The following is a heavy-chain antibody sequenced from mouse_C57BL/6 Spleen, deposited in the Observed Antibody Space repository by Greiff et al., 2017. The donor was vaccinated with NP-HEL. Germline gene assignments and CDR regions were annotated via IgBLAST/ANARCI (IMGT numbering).Heavy chain of an antibody. V-gene: IGHV1-62-2*01. Sequence: QVQLKQSGAELVKPGASVKLSCKASGYTFTEYTIHWVKQRSGQGLEWIGWFYPGSGSIKYNEKFKDKATLTADKSSSTVYMELSRLTSEDSAVYFCARHEDRGSLRDWYFDVWGTGTTVTVSS. D-gene: IGHD1-1*01. CDR2: FYPGSGSI. CDR3: ARHEDRGSLRDWYFDV. CDR1: GYTFTEYT. J-gene: IGHJ1*03.